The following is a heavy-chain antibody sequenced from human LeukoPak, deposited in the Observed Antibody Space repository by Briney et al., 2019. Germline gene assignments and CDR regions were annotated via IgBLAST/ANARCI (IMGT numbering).Heavy chain of an antibody. D-gene: IGHD1-26*01. CDR1: GGSISSSSCY. CDR2: IYLSGST. Sequence: SETLSLTCTVSGGSISSSSCYWGWIRQPPGKGLEWIGSIYLSGSTYYNPSLKSRVTISVDTSKNQFSLKLSSVTAADTAVYYCARDPCFFCGSYSYYFDYWGQGTLVTVSS. V-gene: IGHV4-39*07. J-gene: IGHJ4*02. CDR3: ARDPCFFCGSYSYYFDY.